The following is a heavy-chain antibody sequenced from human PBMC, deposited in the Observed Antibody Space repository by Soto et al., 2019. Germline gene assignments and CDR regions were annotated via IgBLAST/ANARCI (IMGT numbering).Heavy chain of an antibody. J-gene: IGHJ4*02. CDR1: GFTFSDYA. CDR2: VPHDGRNT. D-gene: IGHD6-19*01. V-gene: IGHV3-30*18. CDR3: AKGGRQWLVTSAFNY. Sequence: VQLVESGGGVVQPGRSLRLSCAASGFTFSDYAMHWVRQAPGKGLEWVAVVPHDGRNTHYADSVKGRFTISRDSSKNTVSLELTSLRAEHTAVYYCAKGGRQWLVTSAFNYWGQGALVTVSS.